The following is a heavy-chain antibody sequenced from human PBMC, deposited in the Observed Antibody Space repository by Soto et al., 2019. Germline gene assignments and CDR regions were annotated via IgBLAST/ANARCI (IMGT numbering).Heavy chain of an antibody. CDR2: IWYDGSNE. D-gene: IGHD6-13*01. CDR3: AREPSTFSSRWYVLDY. CDR1: GFTFSNYG. J-gene: IGHJ4*02. V-gene: IGHV3-33*01. Sequence: QVQLVESGGGVVQPGRSLRLSCVASGFTFSNYGMHWVRQAPGKGLEWMALIWYDGSNEYYADSVKGRFTIARDKSKNTLYLQMNSLRAEDTAVYYCAREPSTFSSRWYVLDYWGQGALVTVSS.